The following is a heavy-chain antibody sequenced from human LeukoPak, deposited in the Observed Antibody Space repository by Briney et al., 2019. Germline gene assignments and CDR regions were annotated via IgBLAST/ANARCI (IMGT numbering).Heavy chain of an antibody. CDR3: ARDGIAVAGLSFDY. CDR1: GFTFDDYA. J-gene: IGHJ4*02. Sequence: GGSLRLSCAASGFTFDDYAMHWVRQAPGKGLEWVSGISWNSGSIGYADSVKGRFTISRDNAKNSLYLQMNSLRAEDTAVYYCARDGIAVAGLSFDYWGQGTLVTVSS. CDR2: ISWNSGSI. V-gene: IGHV3-9*01. D-gene: IGHD6-19*01.